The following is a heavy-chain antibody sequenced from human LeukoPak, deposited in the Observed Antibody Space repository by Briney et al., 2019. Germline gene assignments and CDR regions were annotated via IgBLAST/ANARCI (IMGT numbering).Heavy chain of an antibody. J-gene: IGHJ4*02. CDR3: ARDPSQAGSWGY. CDR1: GFTVSDNY. CDR2: TYIGGST. Sequence: PGGSLRLSCAAFGFTVSDNYMTWVRPAPGKGLEWVSVTYIGGSTYLADSVKGRFTISRDSSKNTLYLQMNNLRAEDTAVYYCARDPSQAGSWGYWGQGTLVTVSS. D-gene: IGHD6-13*01. V-gene: IGHV3-66*01.